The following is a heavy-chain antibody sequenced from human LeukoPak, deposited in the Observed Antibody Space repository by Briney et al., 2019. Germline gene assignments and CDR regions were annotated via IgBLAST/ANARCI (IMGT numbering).Heavy chain of an antibody. D-gene: IGHD3-22*01. Sequence: SVKVSCKASGGTFSSYAISWVRQAPGQGLEWMGRIIPILGIANYAQKFQGRVTITADKSTSTVYMELSSLRSEDTAVYYCARFPGDSSSLADAFDIWGQGTMVTVSS. V-gene: IGHV1-69*04. J-gene: IGHJ3*02. CDR2: IIPILGIA. CDR1: GGTFSSYA. CDR3: ARFPGDSSSLADAFDI.